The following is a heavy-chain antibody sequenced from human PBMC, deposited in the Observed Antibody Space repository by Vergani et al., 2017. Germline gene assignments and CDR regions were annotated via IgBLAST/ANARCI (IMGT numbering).Heavy chain of an antibody. CDR3: AKNGQWLVRWSFDY. J-gene: IGHJ4*02. CDR2: IRYNESNK. V-gene: IGHV3-30*02. Sequence: QVQLVESGGGVVQPGGSLRLSCAASGFTFSSYGMHWVRQAPGKGLEWVAFIRYNESNKYYADSVKGRFTISRDNSKNTLYLQMNSLRAEDTAVYYCAKNGQWLVRWSFDYWGQGTLVTVSS. CDR1: GFTFSSYG. D-gene: IGHD6-19*01.